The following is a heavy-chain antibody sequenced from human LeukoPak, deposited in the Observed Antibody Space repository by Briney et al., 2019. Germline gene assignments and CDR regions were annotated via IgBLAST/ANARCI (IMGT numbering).Heavy chain of an antibody. V-gene: IGHV1-69*13. CDR3: ARALPYYDILTGYPVFDY. Sequence: ASVKVSCKASGGTFSSYAISWVRQAPGQGLEWMGGIIPIFGTANYAQKFQGRVTITADESTSTAYMELSSLRSEDTAVYYCARALPYYDILTGYPVFDYWGQGTLATVS. D-gene: IGHD3-9*01. CDR1: GGTFSSYA. J-gene: IGHJ4*02. CDR2: IIPIFGTA.